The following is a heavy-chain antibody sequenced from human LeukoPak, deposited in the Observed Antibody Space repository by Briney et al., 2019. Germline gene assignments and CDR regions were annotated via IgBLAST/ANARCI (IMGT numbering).Heavy chain of an antibody. J-gene: IGHJ4*02. CDR3: AREACGGSCYFCYFDY. CDR2: IWYDGSNK. CDR1: GFTFSSYG. Sequence: QPGGSLRLSCAASGFTFSSYGMHWVRQAPGKGLEWVAVIWYDGSNKYYADSVKGRFTISRDNSKNTLYLQMNSLRAEDTAVYYCAREACGGSCYFCYFDYWGQGTLVTVSS. V-gene: IGHV3-33*01. D-gene: IGHD2-15*01.